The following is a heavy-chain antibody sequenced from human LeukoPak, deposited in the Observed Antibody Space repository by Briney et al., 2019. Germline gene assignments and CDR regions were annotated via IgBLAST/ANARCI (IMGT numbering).Heavy chain of an antibody. CDR1: GFTFSTYA. D-gene: IGHD2-2*01. V-gene: IGHV3-23*01. Sequence: GGSLRLSCAASGFTFSTYAMSWVRQAPGKGLEWVSAICGSDGSRYYANSVKGRFTISRDNSKNTLYLQMNSLRGEDTAVYYCAKGGSPSCYSSSGYWGQGTLVTVSS. J-gene: IGHJ4*02. CDR3: AKGGSPSCYSSSGY. CDR2: ICGSDGSR.